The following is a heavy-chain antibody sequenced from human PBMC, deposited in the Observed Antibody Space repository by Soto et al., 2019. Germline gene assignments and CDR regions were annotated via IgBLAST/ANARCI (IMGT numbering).Heavy chain of an antibody. CDR3: ARDRCSSTSCYYYYGMDV. J-gene: IGHJ6*02. CDR2: IYYSGST. CDR1: GGSISSGGSY. Sequence: SETLSLTCTVSGGSISSGGSYWSWIRQHPGKGLEWIGYIYYSGSTYYNPSLKSRVTISVDTSKNQFSLKLSSVTAADTAVYYCARDRCSSTSCYYYYGMDVWGQGTTVTVSS. V-gene: IGHV4-31*03. D-gene: IGHD2-2*01.